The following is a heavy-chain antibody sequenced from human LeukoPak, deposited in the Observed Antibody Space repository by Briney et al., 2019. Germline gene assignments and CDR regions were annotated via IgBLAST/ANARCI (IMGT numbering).Heavy chain of an antibody. Sequence: PGGSLRLSCAASGFTFSSYEMNWVRQAPGKGLEWVSYISSSGSTIYYADSVKGRFTISRDNAKNSLYLRMNSLRAEDTAVYYCARHSPAAVAGRGAFDFWGQGTMVTVSS. CDR1: GFTFSSYE. CDR2: ISSSGSTI. J-gene: IGHJ3*01. CDR3: ARHSPAAVAGRGAFDF. V-gene: IGHV3-48*03. D-gene: IGHD6-19*01.